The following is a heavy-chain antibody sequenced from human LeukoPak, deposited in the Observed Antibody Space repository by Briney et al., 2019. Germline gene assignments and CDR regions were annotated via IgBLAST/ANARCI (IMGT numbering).Heavy chain of an antibody. CDR2: ISAYNGNT. Sequence: ASVKVSCKVFGYTLTELSMHWVRQAPGKGLEWMGWISAYNGNTNYAQKLQGRVTMTTDTSTSTAYMELRSLRSDDTAVYYCARVPYPGPYNWFDPWGQGTLVTVSS. D-gene: IGHD3-16*01. J-gene: IGHJ5*02. CDR3: ARVPYPGPYNWFDP. CDR1: GYTLTELS. V-gene: IGHV1-18*01.